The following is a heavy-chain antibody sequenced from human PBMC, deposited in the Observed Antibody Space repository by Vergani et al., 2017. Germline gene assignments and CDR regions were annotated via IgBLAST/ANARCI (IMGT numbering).Heavy chain of an antibody. J-gene: IGHJ4*02. D-gene: IGHD3-10*01. CDR3: TIEGLHSGSGSYCDY. CDR2: IYYSGST. V-gene: IGHV4-39*02. Sequence: QVQLQESGPGLVKPSETLSLTCTVSNDSVSNTFYYWGWIRQTPGKGLEWIGSIYYSGSTYYNPSLESRVTMSVDTSKSQFSLKLSSVTAADTAVYYCTIEGLHSGSGSYCDYWGQGTLVSDSS. CDR1: NDSVSNTFYY.